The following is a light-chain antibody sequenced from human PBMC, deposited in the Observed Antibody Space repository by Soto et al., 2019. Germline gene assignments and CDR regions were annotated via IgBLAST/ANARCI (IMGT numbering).Light chain of an antibody. V-gene: IGKV1-9*01. CDR3: QQLNSYPIT. CDR2: DAS. Sequence: DIQLTQSPSFVSASVGDRVTITCRASQGIRSYLAWYQQKPGKAPKLLIYDASTLQSGVPSRFSGSESGTEFTLTISSLQPEDFATYYCQQLNSYPITFGQGTRLEIK. CDR1: QGIRSY. J-gene: IGKJ5*01.